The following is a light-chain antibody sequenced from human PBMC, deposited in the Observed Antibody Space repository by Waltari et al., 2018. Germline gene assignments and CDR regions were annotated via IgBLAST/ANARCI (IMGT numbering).Light chain of an antibody. CDR3: CSFASTSTLNWV. CDR1: SDDVGNYNL. Sequence: QSALTQPASVSGSPGQSVTISCTETSDDVGNYNLVSWYQQHPGKVPQLMIYAGTKRPSGVSNRVSGSKAGNTASLTISGLQAEDEADYYCCSFASTSTLNWVFGGGTKLTVL. CDR2: AGT. V-gene: IGLV2-23*01. J-gene: IGLJ3*02.